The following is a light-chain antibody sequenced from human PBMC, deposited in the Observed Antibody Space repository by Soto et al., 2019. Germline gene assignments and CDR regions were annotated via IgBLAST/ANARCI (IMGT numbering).Light chain of an antibody. V-gene: IGKV1-9*01. CDR2: FAS. J-gene: IGKJ1*01. CDR1: QGISNL. Sequence: DIQLTQSPSFLSASEGDRVTIACRASQGISNLLAWYQQKPRKAPKLLISFASTLQRGVPSRFTGSGSGPDFTPTSSSLQPEDFATYYCQQFNSYPRTFGQGTKVEIK. CDR3: QQFNSYPRT.